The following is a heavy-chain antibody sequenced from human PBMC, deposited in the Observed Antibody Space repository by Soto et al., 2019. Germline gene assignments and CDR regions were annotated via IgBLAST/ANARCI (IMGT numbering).Heavy chain of an antibody. CDR3: AKDLRVVGATTFDY. V-gene: IGHV3-23*01. J-gene: IGHJ4*02. CDR1: GFTFSSYA. CDR2: ISGSGGST. D-gene: IGHD1-26*01. Sequence: RGSLRLSCAASGFTFSSYAMSWVRQAPGKGLEWVSAISGSGGSTYYADSVKGRFTISRDNSKNTLYLQMNSLRAEDTAVYYCAKDLRVVGATTFDYWGQGTLVTVSS.